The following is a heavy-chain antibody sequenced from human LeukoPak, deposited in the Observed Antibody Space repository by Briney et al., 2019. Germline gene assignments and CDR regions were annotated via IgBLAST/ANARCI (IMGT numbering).Heavy chain of an antibody. V-gene: IGHV3-30*04. CDR3: ARDLDYFDY. CDR2: ISYDGSNK. J-gene: IGHJ4*02. Sequence: GGSLRLSCAASGFTLSSYAMHWVRQAPGKGLEWVAVISYDGSNKYYADSVKGRFTISRDNSKNTLYLQMNSLRAEDTAVYYCARDLDYFDYWGQGTLVTVSS. CDR1: GFTLSSYA.